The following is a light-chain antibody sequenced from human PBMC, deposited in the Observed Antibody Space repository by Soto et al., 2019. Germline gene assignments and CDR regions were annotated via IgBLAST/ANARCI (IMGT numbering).Light chain of an antibody. V-gene: IGKV1-5*03. CDR3: QQYNVFPIT. CDR2: KAS. CDR1: QSISTW. Sequence: DIQMTQSPSTLSASVGDRVTITCRASQSISTWLAWYQQKPGRAPNLLIYKASSLESGVPSRFSGGGSGTDFTLTISSLQPDDFATYYCQQYNVFPITFGQGTRLEI. J-gene: IGKJ5*01.